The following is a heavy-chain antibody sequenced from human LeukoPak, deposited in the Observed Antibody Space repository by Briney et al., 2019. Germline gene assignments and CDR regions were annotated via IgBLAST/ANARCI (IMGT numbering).Heavy chain of an antibody. CDR2: INHSGST. J-gene: IGHJ4*02. D-gene: IGHD6-19*01. CDR1: GGSFSGYY. Sequence: SETLSLTCAVYGGSFSGYYWSWIRQPPGKGLEWIGEINHSGSTNYNPSLKSRVTISVDTSKNQFSLKLISVTAAGTAVYYSARGSIAVAGKSPPRYWGQGTLVTVSS. V-gene: IGHV4-34*01. CDR3: ARGSIAVAGKSPPRY.